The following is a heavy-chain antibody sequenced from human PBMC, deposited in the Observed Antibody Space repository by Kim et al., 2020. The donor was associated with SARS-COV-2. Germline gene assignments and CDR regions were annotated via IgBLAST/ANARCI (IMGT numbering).Heavy chain of an antibody. J-gene: IGHJ3*02. D-gene: IGHD2-21*02. CDR3: AREIVVVTAIDAFDI. V-gene: IGHV3-11*06. Sequence: DSVKGRFTISRDNAKNSLYLQMNSLRAEDTAVYYCAREIVVVTAIDAFDIWGQGTMVTVSS.